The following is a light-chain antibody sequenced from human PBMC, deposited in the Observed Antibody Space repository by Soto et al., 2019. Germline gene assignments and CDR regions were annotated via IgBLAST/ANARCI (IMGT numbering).Light chain of an antibody. CDR1: SSDVGGYNY. Sequence: QSVLTQPAPVSGSPGQSITISCTGTSSDVGGYNYVSWYQQHPGKAPKLMIYDVSNRPSGVSNRFSGSKSGNTASLTISGLQAEDEADYYCSPYTSSSTYVFGTGTKVTVL. CDR2: DVS. V-gene: IGLV2-14*01. J-gene: IGLJ1*01. CDR3: SPYTSSSTYV.